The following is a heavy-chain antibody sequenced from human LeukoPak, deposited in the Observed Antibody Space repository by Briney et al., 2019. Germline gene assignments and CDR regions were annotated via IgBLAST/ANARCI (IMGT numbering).Heavy chain of an antibody. D-gene: IGHD3-22*01. CDR1: GFAFGSEA. CDR2: ISGGGGST. Sequence: GGSLRLSCGVSGFAFGSEATNWVRQAPGKGLEWVSTISGGGGSTYYADSVKGRLTISRDNSKNTVYLQIHSLRAEDTAVYYCAKGYFDSSGDYTAARLSWFDPWGQGTLVTVSS. J-gene: IGHJ5*02. CDR3: AKGYFDSSGDYTAARLSWFDP. V-gene: IGHV3-23*01.